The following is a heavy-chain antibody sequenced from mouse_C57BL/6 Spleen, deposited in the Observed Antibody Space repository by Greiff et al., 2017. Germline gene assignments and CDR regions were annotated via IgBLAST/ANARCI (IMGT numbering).Heavy chain of an antibody. V-gene: IGHV10-1*01. Sequence: EVHVVESGGGLVQPTGSLKLSCAASGFSFNTYAMNWVRQAPGKGLEWVARIRSKSNTYATYYADSVKDRFTISRDDSESMLYLQMNNLKAEETAMYFVVRHDCDEGYFDYWGQGTTLTVSS. CDR3: VRHDCDEGYFDY. CDR1: GFSFNTYA. CDR2: IRSKSNTYAT. J-gene: IGHJ2*01. D-gene: IGHD2-13*01.